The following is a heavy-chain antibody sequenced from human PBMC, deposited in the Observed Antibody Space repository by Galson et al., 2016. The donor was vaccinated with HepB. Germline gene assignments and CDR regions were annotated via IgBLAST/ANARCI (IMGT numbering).Heavy chain of an antibody. J-gene: IGHJ5*02. D-gene: IGHD2-15*01. CDR1: GFTFNTYA. Sequence: SLRLSCAASGFTFNTYAMPWVRQAPGKGLECVATISGNGIGTAYAGSVKGRFTISRDNSKNTVYLQMNSLRAEDTAVYYCARNRHCSGGSCYGAWGQGTLVTVSS. V-gene: IGHV3-23*01. CDR3: ARNRHCSGGSCYGA. CDR2: ISGNGIGT.